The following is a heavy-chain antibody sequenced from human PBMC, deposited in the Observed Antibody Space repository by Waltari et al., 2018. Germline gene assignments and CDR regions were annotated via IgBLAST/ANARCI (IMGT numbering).Heavy chain of an antibody. V-gene: IGHV1-24*01. CDR1: GYTPPELS. J-gene: IGHJ3*02. Sequence: QVQLVQSGAEVKKPGASVKVSCKVSGYTPPELSLPWVRRAPGKGLEWMGGFDPEDGETIYAQKFQGRVTMTEDTSTDTAYMELSSLRSEDTAVYYCATYSSGWNGAFDIWGQGTMVTVSS. CDR2: FDPEDGET. D-gene: IGHD6-19*01. CDR3: ATYSSGWNGAFDI.